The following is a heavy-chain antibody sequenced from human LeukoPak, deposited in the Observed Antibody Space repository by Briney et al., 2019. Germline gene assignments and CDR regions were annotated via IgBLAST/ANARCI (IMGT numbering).Heavy chain of an antibody. J-gene: IGHJ4*02. Sequence: GGSLRLSCAASGFTFSSSAMSWVREAPGKGREGGSAISNNGGDTYYADSVQGGFTISRDNTKTTLCLQMNSLRAEDTPVYYCAKQLGSCSDGSCPFPYWGQGTLVTVSS. CDR2: ISNNGGDT. V-gene: IGHV3-23*01. CDR1: GFTFSSSA. CDR3: AKQLGSCSDGSCPFPY. D-gene: IGHD2-15*01.